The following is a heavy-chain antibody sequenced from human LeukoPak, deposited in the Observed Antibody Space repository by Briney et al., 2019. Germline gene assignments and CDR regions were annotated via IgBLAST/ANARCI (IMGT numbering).Heavy chain of an antibody. D-gene: IGHD3-22*01. CDR3: ARDNQIAYYYDSSGFIY. Sequence: PGGSLRLSCAASGFTFSSYSMNWVRQAPGKGLEWVSSISSSSSYIYYADSVKGRFTISRDNAKNSLYLQMNSLRAEDTAVYYCARDNQIAYYYDSSGFIYWGQGTLVTVSS. CDR2: ISSSSSYI. J-gene: IGHJ4*02. CDR1: GFTFSSYS. V-gene: IGHV3-21*01.